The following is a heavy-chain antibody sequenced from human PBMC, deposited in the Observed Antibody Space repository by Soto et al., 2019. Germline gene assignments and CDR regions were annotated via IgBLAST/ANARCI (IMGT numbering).Heavy chain of an antibody. V-gene: IGHV4-34*01. Sequence: QVQLQQWGAGLLKPSETLSLTCAVYGGSFSGYYWSWIRQPPGKGLEWIGEINHSGSTNYNPSHKSRVTISVDTSKNQFALKLSSVTAADTAVYYCARGRRAAAGLGYWGQGTLVTVSS. J-gene: IGHJ4*02. CDR2: INHSGST. CDR3: ARGRRAAAGLGY. CDR1: GGSFSGYY. D-gene: IGHD6-13*01.